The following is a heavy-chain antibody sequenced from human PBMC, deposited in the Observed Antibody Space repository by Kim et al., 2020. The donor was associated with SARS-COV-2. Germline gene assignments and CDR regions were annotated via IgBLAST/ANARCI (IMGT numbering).Heavy chain of an antibody. CDR3: ARDDRRTAAAT. D-gene: IGHD6-13*01. J-gene: IGHJ5*02. Sequence: GGSLRLSCAASGFTVSSNYMSWVRQAPGKGLEWVSVIYSGGSTYYADSVKGRFTISRDNSKNTLYLQMNSLRAEDTAVYYCARDDRRTAAATWGQGTLVTVSS. CDR1: GFTVSSNY. V-gene: IGHV3-53*01. CDR2: IYSGGST.